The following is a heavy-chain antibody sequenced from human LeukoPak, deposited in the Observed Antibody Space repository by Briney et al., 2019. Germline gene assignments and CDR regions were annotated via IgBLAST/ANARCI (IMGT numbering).Heavy chain of an antibody. CDR2: IYWDDDK. CDR3: AHRLWAGTTFDS. V-gene: IGHV2-5*02. CDR1: GFSLTTSEVG. J-gene: IGHJ4*02. Sequence: SGPTLVKPTQTLTLTCTFSGFSLTTSEVGVGWIRQPPGKALDWLALIYWDDDKRYSPSLKSRLTITKDTSKNQVALTMTNMDPVDTATYYCAHRLWAGTTFDSWGQGILVTVSS. D-gene: IGHD1-7*01.